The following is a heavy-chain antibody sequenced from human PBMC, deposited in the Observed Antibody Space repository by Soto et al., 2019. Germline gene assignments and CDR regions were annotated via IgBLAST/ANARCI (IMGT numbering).Heavy chain of an antibody. CDR2: INAGNGNT. CDR3: ARAVAVPADFDY. V-gene: IGHV1-3*01. Sequence: ASVKVSCKDSGYTFTGYAMHWVRQAPGQRLEWMGWINAGNGNTKYSQKFQGRVTITRDTSASTAYMEPSSLRSEDTAVYYCARAVAVPADFDYWGQGTLVTVPQ. CDR1: GYTFTGYA. D-gene: IGHD6-19*01. J-gene: IGHJ4*02.